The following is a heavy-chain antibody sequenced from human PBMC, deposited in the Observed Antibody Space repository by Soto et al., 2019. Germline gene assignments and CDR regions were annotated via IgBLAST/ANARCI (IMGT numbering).Heavy chain of an antibody. CDR3: ARGLSYDKAGVDY. D-gene: IGHD3-22*01. CDR2: ISSSGSTI. J-gene: IGHJ4*02. CDR1: GFTFSSYE. Sequence: EVQLVESGGGLVQPGGSLRLSCAASGFTFSSYEMNWVRQAPGKGLEWVSYISSSGSTIYYADSVKGRFTISRDNAKNSLYLQMNSLRAEDTAVYYCARGLSYDKAGVDYWGQGTLVTVSS. V-gene: IGHV3-48*03.